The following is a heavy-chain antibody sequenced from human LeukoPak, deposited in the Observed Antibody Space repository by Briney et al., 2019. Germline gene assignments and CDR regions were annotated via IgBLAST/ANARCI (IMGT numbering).Heavy chain of an antibody. CDR3: ARSIPNYYYGMDV. J-gene: IGHJ6*02. CDR2: IGSAGDT. CDR1: GFTFSSYD. D-gene: IGHD3-3*01. Sequence: GGSLRLSCAASGFTFSSYDMPWVRQATGKGLEWVSAIGSAGDTYYPGSVKGRFTISRENAKNSLYLQMNSLRAGDTAVYYCARSIPNYYYGMDVWGQGTTVTVSS. V-gene: IGHV3-13*01.